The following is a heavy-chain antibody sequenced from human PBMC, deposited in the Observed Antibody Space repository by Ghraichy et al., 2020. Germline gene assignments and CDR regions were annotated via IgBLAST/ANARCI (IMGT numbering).Heavy chain of an antibody. J-gene: IGHJ4*02. D-gene: IGHD2-15*01. CDR1: GGSISGSNW. CDR2: IYHRGST. V-gene: IGHV4-4*02. Sequence: SETLSLTCAVSGGSISGSNWWSWVRRPPGKGLEWIGEIYHRGSTNYNPSLKSRVTISVDKSKNQFSMMLSSVTAADTALYYCARGPHGGYFDYWGQGTLVTVSS. CDR3: ARGPHGGYFDY.